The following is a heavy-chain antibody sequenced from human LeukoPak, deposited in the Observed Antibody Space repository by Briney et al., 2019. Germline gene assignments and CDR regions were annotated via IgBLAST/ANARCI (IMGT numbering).Heavy chain of an antibody. Sequence: ASVKVSCKASGYTFTGYCMHWVRQAPGQGLEWMGWINPNSGGTNYAQKFQGRVTMTRDTSISTAYMELSRLRSDDTAVYYCARDRGYCTNGVCYGEYYFDYWGQGTLVTVSS. CDR3: ARDRGYCTNGVCYGEYYFDY. CDR1: GYTFTGYC. CDR2: INPNSGGT. J-gene: IGHJ4*02. V-gene: IGHV1-2*02. D-gene: IGHD2-8*01.